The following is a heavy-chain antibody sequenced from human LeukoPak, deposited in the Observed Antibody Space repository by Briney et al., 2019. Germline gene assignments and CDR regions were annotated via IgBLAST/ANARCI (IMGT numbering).Heavy chain of an antibody. Sequence: GGPLRLSCAASGFTFSSYGMHWVRQAPGKGLEWVAVIWYDGSNKYYADSVKGRFTISRDNSKNTLYLQMNSLRAEDTAVYYCAKDRRSGSYYFDYWGQGTLVTVSS. CDR1: GFTFSSYG. CDR2: IWYDGSNK. J-gene: IGHJ4*02. D-gene: IGHD1-26*01. V-gene: IGHV3-30*02. CDR3: AKDRRSGSYYFDY.